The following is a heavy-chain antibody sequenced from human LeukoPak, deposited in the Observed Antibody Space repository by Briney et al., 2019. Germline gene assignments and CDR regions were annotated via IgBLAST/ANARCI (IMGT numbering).Heavy chain of an antibody. CDR1: GYSISSGYY. CDR3: ARSTMVRGNWFDP. V-gene: IGHV4-38-2*01. Sequence: SETLSLTXAVSGYSISSGYYWGWIRQPPGKGLEWIGSIYHSGSTYYNPSLKSRVTISVDTSKNQFSLKLSSVTAADTAVYYCARSTMVRGNWFDPWGQGTLVTVSS. CDR2: IYHSGST. J-gene: IGHJ5*02. D-gene: IGHD3-10*01.